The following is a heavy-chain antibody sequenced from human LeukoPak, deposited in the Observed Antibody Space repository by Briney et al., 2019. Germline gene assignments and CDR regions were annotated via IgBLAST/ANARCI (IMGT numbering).Heavy chain of an antibody. V-gene: IGHV1-46*01. D-gene: IGHD3-10*01. CDR2: INPSGGST. CDR3: ARDPLVLHALGAFDI. J-gene: IGHJ3*02. CDR1: GGTFSSYA. Sequence: RRASVKVSCKASGGTFSSYAISWVRQAPGQGLEWMGIINPSGGSTSYAQKFQGRVTMTRDTSTSTVYMELSSLRSEDTAVYYCARDPLVLHALGAFDIWGQGTMVTVSS.